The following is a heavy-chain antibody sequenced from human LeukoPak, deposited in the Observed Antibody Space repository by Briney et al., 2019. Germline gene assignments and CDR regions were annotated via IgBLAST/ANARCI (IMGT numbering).Heavy chain of an antibody. CDR3: ARDEGYGSGSFDI. Sequence: GGSLRLSCAASGFTVSNNYMSWVRQAPGKGLKWVSDIYSGGSTHYADSVKGRFTISRDNSKNTLYLQMNSLRPEDTAVYYCARDEGYGSGSFDIWGQGRMVTVSS. V-gene: IGHV3-53*01. J-gene: IGHJ3*02. D-gene: IGHD3-10*01. CDR1: GFTVSNNY. CDR2: IYSGGST.